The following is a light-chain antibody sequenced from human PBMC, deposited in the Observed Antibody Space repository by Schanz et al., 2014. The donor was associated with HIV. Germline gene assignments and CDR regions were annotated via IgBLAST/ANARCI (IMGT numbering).Light chain of an antibody. CDR1: SSDVGSYNL. J-gene: IGLJ2*01. Sequence: QSALTQPASVSGSPGQSITISCPGTSSDVGSYNLVSWYQQYPGKAPKLMIYEISKWPSGVSNRFSGSKSGNTASLTISGLQAEDEADYYCCSYTGSGTLVFGGGTKVTVL. V-gene: IGLV2-23*02. CDR2: EIS. CDR3: CSYTGSGTLV.